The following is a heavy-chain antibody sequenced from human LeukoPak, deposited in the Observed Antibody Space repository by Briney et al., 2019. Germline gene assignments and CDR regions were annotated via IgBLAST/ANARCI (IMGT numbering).Heavy chain of an antibody. CDR3: AKTQWKVGATDYFDY. CDR1: GFAFKNYA. D-gene: IGHD1-26*01. Sequence: PGGSLRLSCAASGFAFKNYAMTWVRQAPGKGLEWVSNINDNGGQRHCADSVKGRFTISRDNSKNTVFLQMDSLRAEDTAVYYCAKTQWKVGATDYFDYWGQGILVTVSS. CDR2: INDNGGQR. J-gene: IGHJ4*02. V-gene: IGHV3-23*01.